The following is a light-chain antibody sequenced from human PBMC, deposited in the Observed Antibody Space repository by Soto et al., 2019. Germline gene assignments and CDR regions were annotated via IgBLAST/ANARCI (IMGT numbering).Light chain of an antibody. V-gene: IGKV3-15*01. CDR1: QSVSSS. Sequence: ETVMTQSPDTLSVSPGERVTLSCRASQSVSSSLAWYQQKPGQAPRLLIYGASTRATGIPARFSGSGSGTDFILTITSLQTEDFAVYYCQQYYHWPRTFGQGTKVEIK. CDR3: QQYYHWPRT. CDR2: GAS. J-gene: IGKJ1*01.